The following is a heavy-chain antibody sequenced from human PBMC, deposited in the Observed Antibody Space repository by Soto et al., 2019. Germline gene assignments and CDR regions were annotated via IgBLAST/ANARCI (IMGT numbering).Heavy chain of an antibody. D-gene: IGHD1-20*01. CDR2: ISYDGSNK. J-gene: IGHJ4*02. CDR3: AILTTGVTGRDY. CDR1: GFTFSSYG. V-gene: IGHV3-30*03. Sequence: QVQLVESGGGVVQPGRSLRLSCAASGFTFSSYGMHWVRQAPGKGLEWVAVISYDGSNKYYADSVKGRFTISRDNSKNTLYLQMNSLRAEDTAVYYCAILTTGVTGRDYWGQGTLVTVSS.